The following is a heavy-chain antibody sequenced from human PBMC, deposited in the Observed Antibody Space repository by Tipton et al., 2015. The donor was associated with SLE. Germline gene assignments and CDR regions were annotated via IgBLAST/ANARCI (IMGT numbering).Heavy chain of an antibody. D-gene: IGHD6-13*01. CDR3: ASSIAAAGKPYWYFDL. CDR1: GGSISSYY. Sequence: LRLSCTVSGGSISSYYWGWIRQPPGKGLEWIGYIYYSGSTNYNPSLKSRVTISIDTSKNQFSLKLSSVTAADTAVYYCASSIAAAGKPYWYFDLWGRGTLVTVSS. J-gene: IGHJ2*01. CDR2: IYYSGST. V-gene: IGHV4-59*01.